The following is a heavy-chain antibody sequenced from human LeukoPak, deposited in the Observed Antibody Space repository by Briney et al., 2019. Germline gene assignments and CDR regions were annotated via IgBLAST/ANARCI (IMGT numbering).Heavy chain of an antibody. CDR1: GGSVSSNIYY. Sequence: SETLSLTCTVSGGSVSSNIYYWSWIRQPPGKGLEWIGYIYYSGSTNYNPSLKSRVTISVDTSKNQFSLKLTSLTAADTAVYYCAREDSSGYLGYWGQGTLVTVSS. J-gene: IGHJ4*02. CDR3: AREDSSGYLGY. V-gene: IGHV4-61*01. D-gene: IGHD3-22*01. CDR2: IYYSGST.